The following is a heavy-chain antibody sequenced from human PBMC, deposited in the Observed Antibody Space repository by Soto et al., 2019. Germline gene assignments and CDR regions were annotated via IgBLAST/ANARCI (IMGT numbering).Heavy chain of an antibody. V-gene: IGHV4-61*01. CDR2: IYYSGST. D-gene: IGHD3-10*01. Sequence: SETLSLTCTVSGGSVSSGSYYWSWIRQPPGKGLEWIGYIYYSGSTNYNPSLKSRVTIAVDTSKNQFSLKLSSATAADTSVYYCARGRNRAGDYWGQGTLVTVSS. CDR1: GGSVSSGSYY. CDR3: ARGRNRAGDY. J-gene: IGHJ4*02.